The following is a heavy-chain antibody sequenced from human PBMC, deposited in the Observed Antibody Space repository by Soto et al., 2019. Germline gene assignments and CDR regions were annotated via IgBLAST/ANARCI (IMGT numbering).Heavy chain of an antibody. CDR2: IYYLGST. D-gene: IGHD3-10*01. CDR1: GGSMSEYF. V-gene: IGHV4-59*01. J-gene: IGHJ4*02. Sequence: SETLSLTCSVSGGSMSEYFWSWIRQSPGKGLEWIGYIYYLGSTDYNPSLKSRVTISVDTSKRQFSLRLTSVTAADTAVYYCARDGYDGSGSPYPAYWGPGNQVTVS. CDR3: ARDGYDGSGSPYPAY.